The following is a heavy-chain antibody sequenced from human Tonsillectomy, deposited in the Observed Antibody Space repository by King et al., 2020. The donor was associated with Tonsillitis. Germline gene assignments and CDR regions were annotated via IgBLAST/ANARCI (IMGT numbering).Heavy chain of an antibody. Sequence: QLQESGPGLVKPSETLSLTCTVSGGSISSYYWSWLRQPPGKGLEWIGYIYYSGSTNYNPSLKSRVTISVDTSKNQFSLKLSSVTAADTAVYYCARLLSGIAAAARTNPSWGGFDPWGQGTLVTVSS. V-gene: IGHV4-59*08. CDR2: IYYSGST. D-gene: IGHD6-13*01. CDR3: ARLLSGIAAAARTNPSWGGFDP. J-gene: IGHJ5*02. CDR1: GGSISSYY.